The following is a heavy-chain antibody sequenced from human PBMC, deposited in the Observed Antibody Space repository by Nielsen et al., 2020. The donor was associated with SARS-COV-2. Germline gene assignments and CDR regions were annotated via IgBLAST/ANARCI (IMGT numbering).Heavy chain of an antibody. D-gene: IGHD1-7*01. CDR2: TYYRSKWYF. V-gene: IGHV6-1*01. J-gene: IGHJ4*02. Sequence: SQTLSLTCAISGDNVSNNRAGWNWIRQSQSRGLEWLRRTYYRSKWYFDYAESVKSRITINADTSKNQISLLLHSVTPEDTAVYYCARVKELGQGFEYWGQGTLVSVSS. CDR3: ARVKELGQGFEY. CDR1: GDNVSNNRAG.